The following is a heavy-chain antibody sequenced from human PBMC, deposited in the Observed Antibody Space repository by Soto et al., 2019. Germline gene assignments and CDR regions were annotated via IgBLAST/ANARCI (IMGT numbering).Heavy chain of an antibody. V-gene: IGHV1-69*01. CDR3: ARVGYCNTTNCLFYYYHYGMDV. CDR2: IIPIFTTA. D-gene: IGHD2-2*01. CDR1: GDSFNSYA. J-gene: IGHJ6*02. Sequence: QVQLVQSGAEVKKPGSSVKVSCKASGDSFNSYAISWVRQAPGQGLEWMGGIIPIFTTANHAQKFQARVTMTADESASTAYMELSGLRSEDTAVYYCARVGYCNTTNCLFYYYHYGMDVWGQGTTVTVS.